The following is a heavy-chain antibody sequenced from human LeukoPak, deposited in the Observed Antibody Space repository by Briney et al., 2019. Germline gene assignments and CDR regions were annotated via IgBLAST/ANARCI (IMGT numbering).Heavy chain of an antibody. J-gene: IGHJ4*02. Sequence: GSLRLSCAAGFTFSSYAMSWVRQAPGKGLEWISTITNSGGSTYYADSVKGRFTVSRDNSKNTLYLQMNSLRGEDTAVYYCAQSKTIYSSYDYWGQGTLVTVSS. D-gene: IGHD6-6*01. CDR3: AQSKTIYSSYDY. CDR2: ITNSGGST. V-gene: IGHV3-23*01. CDR1: GFTFSSYA.